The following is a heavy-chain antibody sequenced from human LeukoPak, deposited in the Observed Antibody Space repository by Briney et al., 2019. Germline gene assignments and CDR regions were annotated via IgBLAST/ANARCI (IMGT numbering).Heavy chain of an antibody. CDR1: GYTFTGYY. D-gene: IGHD5-24*01. V-gene: IGHV1-2*02. CDR3: ARECGDGYNCY. CDR2: INPNSGDA. Sequence: ASVKVSCKASGYTFTGYYIHWVRQAPGQGLEWMGWINPNSGDANYAQKFQGRVTMTADTSISTAYMELRRLRSDDTAVYYCARECGDGYNCYWGQGTLVTVSS. J-gene: IGHJ4*02.